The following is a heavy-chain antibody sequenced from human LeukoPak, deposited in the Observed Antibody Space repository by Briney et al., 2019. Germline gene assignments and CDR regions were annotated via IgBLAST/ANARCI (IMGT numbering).Heavy chain of an antibody. CDR3: ARGMIVVANGFDY. J-gene: IGHJ4*02. Sequence: PGGSLRLSCAASGFTFSSYWMSWVRQAPGKGLEWVANIKQDGSEKYYVDSVKGRFTISRDNAKNSLYLQMNSLRAEDTAVYYCARGMIVVANGFDYWGQGTLVTVSS. CDR2: IKQDGSEK. D-gene: IGHD3-22*01. V-gene: IGHV3-7*01. CDR1: GFTFSSYW.